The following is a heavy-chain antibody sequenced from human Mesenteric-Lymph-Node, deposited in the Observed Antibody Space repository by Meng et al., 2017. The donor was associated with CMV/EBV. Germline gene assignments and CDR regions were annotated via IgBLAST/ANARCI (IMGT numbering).Heavy chain of an antibody. CDR1: GGSISSSSYY. V-gene: IGHV4-39*07. CDR3: ARYTWEVHPYYGFDV. J-gene: IGHJ6*02. CDR2: IHLSGRT. D-gene: IGHD1-26*01. Sequence: SETLSLTCTVSGGSISSSSYYWGWIRQPPGKGLEWIGEIHLSGRTNYSPSLKSRVTISVDTSKKQFSLKLNSLTTTDTAVYYCARYTWEVHPYYGFDVWGQGTTVTVSS.